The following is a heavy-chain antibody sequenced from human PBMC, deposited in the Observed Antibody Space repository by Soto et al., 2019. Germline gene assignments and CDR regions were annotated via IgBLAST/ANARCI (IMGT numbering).Heavy chain of an antibody. CDR2: IYYSGST. J-gene: IGHJ5*02. V-gene: IGHV4-59*08. CDR3: ARLVWSYGTWFDP. Sequence: SETLSLTCPVSGGSISSYYWSWIRQPPGKGLEWIGYIYYSGSTNYNPSLKSRVTISVDTSKNQFSLKLSSVTAADTAVYYCARLVWSYGTWFDPWGQGTLVTVSS. D-gene: IGHD5-18*01. CDR1: GGSISSYY.